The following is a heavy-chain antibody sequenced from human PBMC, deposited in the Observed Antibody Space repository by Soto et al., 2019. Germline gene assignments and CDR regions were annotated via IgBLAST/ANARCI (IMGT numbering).Heavy chain of an antibody. D-gene: IGHD2-2*01. V-gene: IGHV1-3*01. CDR3: ARAPRLTQLSA. Sequence: QGQLVQSGAEVKKAGASVRISCKASGYTFSTSGMHWVRQAPGQGLEWVGWINGVNGNTKYSQKFQDRVTLTRDSSASTAYMELSGLTSEDTGVFYCARAPRLTQLSAWGQGTLVIVSS. CDR1: GYTFSTSG. CDR2: INGVNGNT. J-gene: IGHJ5*02.